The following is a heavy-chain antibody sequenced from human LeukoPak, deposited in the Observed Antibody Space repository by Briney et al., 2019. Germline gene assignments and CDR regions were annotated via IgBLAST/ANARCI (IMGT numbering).Heavy chain of an antibody. J-gene: IGHJ4*02. Sequence: PGGSLRLSCAASGFTFSSYAMSWVRQAPGKGLEWVSAISGSGGSTYYADSVKGRFTISRDNSKNTLYLQMNSLRAEDTAVYYCAKRGDIVVVPAAIAKLLPGYWGQGTLVTVSS. CDR2: ISGSGGST. CDR3: AKRGDIVVVPAAIAKLLPGY. CDR1: GFTFSSYA. D-gene: IGHD2-2*02. V-gene: IGHV3-23*01.